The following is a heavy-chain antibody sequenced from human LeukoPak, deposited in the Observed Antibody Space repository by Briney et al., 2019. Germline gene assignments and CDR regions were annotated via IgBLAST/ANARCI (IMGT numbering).Heavy chain of an antibody. CDR2: INSNGGST. D-gene: IGHD5-24*01. Sequence: GGSLRLSCTASGFTFSSYWMHWVRQAPGKGLVWVSRINSNGGSTSYADSVKGRLTISRDNAKNTLYLQMNSLRAEDTAVYYCARRIQGMAPYYFDYWGQGTLVTVSS. J-gene: IGHJ4*02. CDR1: GFTFSSYW. V-gene: IGHV3-74*01. CDR3: ARRIQGMAPYYFDY.